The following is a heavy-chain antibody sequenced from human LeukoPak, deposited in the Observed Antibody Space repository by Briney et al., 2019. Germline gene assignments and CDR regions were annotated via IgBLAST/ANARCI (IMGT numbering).Heavy chain of an antibody. D-gene: IGHD5-18*01. Sequence: SETLSLTCTVSGGSISSSSYYWGWIRQPPGKGLEWIGSIYYSGSTYYNPFLKSRVTISVDTSKNQFSLKLSSVTAADTAVYYCARDGLWIQNAFDIWGQGTMVTVSS. CDR2: IYYSGST. J-gene: IGHJ3*02. CDR3: ARDGLWIQNAFDI. CDR1: GGSISSSSYY. V-gene: IGHV4-39*07.